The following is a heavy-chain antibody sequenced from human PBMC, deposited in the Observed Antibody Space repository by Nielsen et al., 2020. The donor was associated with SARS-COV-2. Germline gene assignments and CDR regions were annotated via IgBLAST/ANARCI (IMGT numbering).Heavy chain of an antibody. Sequence: SETLSLTCTVSGGSISRNNYYWGWIRQSPGKGLEWIGSVYYSGNTYYNPSLKSRVTISVDTSKNQFSLKLTSVTAADTAVYYCARLRDSGSGTYPRHNWFDPWGQGTLVTVSS. V-gene: IGHV4-39*01. J-gene: IGHJ5*02. CDR3: ARLRDSGSGTYPRHNWFDP. CDR2: VYYSGNT. D-gene: IGHD3-10*01. CDR1: GGSISRNNYY.